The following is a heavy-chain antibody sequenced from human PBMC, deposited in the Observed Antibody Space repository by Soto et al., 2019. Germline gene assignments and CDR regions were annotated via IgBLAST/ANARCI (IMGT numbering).Heavy chain of an antibody. J-gene: IGHJ4*02. CDR3: ARRSSGWYFAY. Sequence: EVQLLESGGGLVQPGGSLRLSCAASGFTFSSYAMNWVRQAPGKGLEWVSVISGSGDSTYYADSVKGRFTISRDNSKNTLYLQMNSLRAEDTAVYYCARRSSGWYFAYWGQGALGTVCS. D-gene: IGHD6-19*01. CDR1: GFTFSSYA. V-gene: IGHV3-23*01. CDR2: ISGSGDST.